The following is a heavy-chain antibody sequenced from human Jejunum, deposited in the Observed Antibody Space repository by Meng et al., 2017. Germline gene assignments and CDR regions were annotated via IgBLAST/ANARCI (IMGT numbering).Heavy chain of an antibody. V-gene: IGHV1-18*01. CDR1: CYIFTGHG. CDR3: TRGRISSNWDTFGY. CDR2: VSAYNGNT. Sequence: QLVQFGPGVKKPGASVKVSCKASCYIFTGHGIIWVRQAPGLGPEWIGWVSAYNGNTKYAQKFQGRVTMTTDTSTTTAYMELRSLRSDDTAVYYCTRGRISSNWDTFGYWGQGTLVTVSS. D-gene: IGHD6-13*01. J-gene: IGHJ4*02.